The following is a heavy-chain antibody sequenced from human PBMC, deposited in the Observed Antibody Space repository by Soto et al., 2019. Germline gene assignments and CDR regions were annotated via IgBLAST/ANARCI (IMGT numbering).Heavy chain of an antibody. CDR2: ISSSGSTI. CDR3: ARDLDISGSSREEDY. J-gene: IGHJ4*02. V-gene: IGHV3-11*01. D-gene: IGHD3-10*01. CDR1: GFTFSDYY. Sequence: GGSLRLSCAASGFTFSDYYMSWIRRAPGKGLEWVSYISSSGSTIYYADSVKGRFTISRDNAKNSLYLQMNSLRAEDTAVYYCARDLDISGSSREEDYWGQGTLVTVSS.